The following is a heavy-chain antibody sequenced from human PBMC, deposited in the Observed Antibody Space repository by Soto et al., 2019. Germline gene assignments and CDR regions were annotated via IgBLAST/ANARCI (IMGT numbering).Heavy chain of an antibody. CDR1: GFTFSSYW. D-gene: IGHD1-20*01. CDR2: IKQDGSEK. J-gene: IGHJ6*03. Sequence: GGSLRLSCAASGFTFSSYWMSWVRQAPGKGLEWVANIKQDGSEKYYVDSVKGRFTISRDNAKNSLYLQMNSLRAEDTAVYYCAREVEYNYSWGTYYYYYMDVWGKGTTVTVSS. V-gene: IGHV3-7*01. CDR3: AREVEYNYSWGTYYYYYMDV.